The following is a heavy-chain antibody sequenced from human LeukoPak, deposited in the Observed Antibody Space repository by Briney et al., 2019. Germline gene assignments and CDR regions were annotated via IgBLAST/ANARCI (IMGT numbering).Heavy chain of an antibody. V-gene: IGHV3-30*02. Sequence: AGGSLRLSCAASGFTFSAYGMHWVRQAPVKGLEWVAFIRYDGSNKYYPDSVRGRFTVSRDNSKNTLYLQMNSLRPEDTAVYYCARGAHKRDDYGGFFDYWGQGTLVTVSS. CDR1: GFTFSAYG. CDR2: IRYDGSNK. J-gene: IGHJ4*02. D-gene: IGHD4-23*01. CDR3: ARGAHKRDDYGGFFDY.